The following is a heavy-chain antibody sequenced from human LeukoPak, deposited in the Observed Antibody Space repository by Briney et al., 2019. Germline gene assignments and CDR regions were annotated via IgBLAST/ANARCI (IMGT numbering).Heavy chain of an antibody. CDR1: GFAFSSYS. CDR3: AKDCCGTSLFDY. CDR2: ISNTGGRT. J-gene: IGHJ4*02. Sequence: GGSLRLSCAASGFAFSSYSMSWVRQAPGKGLEYVSGISNTGGRTYYADSMKGRFTISRDNSKNTVYLQMNSLRAEDTAVYYCAKDCCGTSLFDYWGQGTLVTVSS. D-gene: IGHD2-21*01. V-gene: IGHV3-23*01.